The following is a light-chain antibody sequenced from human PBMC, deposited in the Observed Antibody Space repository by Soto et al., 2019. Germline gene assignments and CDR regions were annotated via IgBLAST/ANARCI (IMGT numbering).Light chain of an antibody. CDR1: QSVTTQ. V-gene: IGKV3D-20*02. CDR3: QQRSNWPPWT. CDR2: GAS. J-gene: IGKJ1*01. Sequence: IVLTQSPGTLSLSPGETATLSCRASQSVTTQLAWYQQKRGRAPRLIIHGASRRATGIPDRISGGGSGTDFTLTISRVEPEDFAVYYCQQRSNWPPWTFGQGTK.